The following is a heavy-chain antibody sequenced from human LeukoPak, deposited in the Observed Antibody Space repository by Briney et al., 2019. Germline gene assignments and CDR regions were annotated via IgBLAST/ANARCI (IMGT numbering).Heavy chain of an antibody. D-gene: IGHD5-24*01. Sequence: GASVKVSCKTSGYTFSDHGISWVRQAPGQGLEWMGWISPYNGNTNLAQKFQGRVTMTTDTSTSTAYMELRSLRSDDTAMYYCARGGQDGKLDYWGPGTLVTVSS. V-gene: IGHV1-18*04. CDR2: ISPYNGNT. CDR3: ARGGQDGKLDY. J-gene: IGHJ4*02. CDR1: GYTFSDHG.